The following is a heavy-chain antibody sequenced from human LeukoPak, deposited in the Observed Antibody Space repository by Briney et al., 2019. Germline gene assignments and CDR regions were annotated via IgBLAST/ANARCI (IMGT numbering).Heavy chain of an antibody. J-gene: IGHJ4*02. CDR1: GGSFSGYY. D-gene: IGHD2-15*01. V-gene: IGHV4-34*01. CDR3: ARGRGVVVRDWFDY. Sequence: SETLSLTCAVYGGSFSGYYWSWIRQPPGKGLEWIGEINHSGSTNYNPSLKSRVTISVDSSKNQFSLELSSVTAADTAVYYCARGRGVVVRDWFDYWGQGTLVTVSS. CDR2: INHSGST.